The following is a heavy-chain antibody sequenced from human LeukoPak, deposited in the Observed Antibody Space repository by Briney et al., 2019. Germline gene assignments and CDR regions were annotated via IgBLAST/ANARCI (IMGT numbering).Heavy chain of an antibody. J-gene: IGHJ6*03. CDR2: IYYSGST. V-gene: IGHV4-39*07. D-gene: IGHD3-3*01. CDR1: GGSISSSSYY. Sequence: SATLSLTCTVSGGSISSSSYYWGWIRPPPGKGLEWIGSIYYSGSTYYNPSLKSRVTISVDTSKNQFSLKLSSVTAADTAVYYCARVSGSDFWSGYSGNYYYMDVWGKGTTVTISS. CDR3: ARVSGSDFWSGYSGNYYYMDV.